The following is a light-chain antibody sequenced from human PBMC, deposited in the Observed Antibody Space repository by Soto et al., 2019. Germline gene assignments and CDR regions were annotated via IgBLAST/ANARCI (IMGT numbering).Light chain of an antibody. CDR2: GAS. CDR1: QSVSSSF. CDR3: QQYDSSALT. V-gene: IGKV3-20*01. Sequence: EIVLTQSPGTLSLSPGERATLSCRASQSVSSSFLAWYQQKPGQAPRLLIYGASSRATGIPDRFSGSGSGTDFTLTISSLEREDFAVYYCQQYDSSALTCGGGTKVEIK. J-gene: IGKJ4*01.